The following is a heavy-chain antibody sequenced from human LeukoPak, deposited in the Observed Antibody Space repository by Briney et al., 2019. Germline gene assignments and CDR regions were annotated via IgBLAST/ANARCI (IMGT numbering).Heavy chain of an antibody. Sequence: SETLSLTCTVSGDSIRTYHWSWIRQPPGKGLEWIGYIYYSGSTNYNPSLMTRVTISLDTSKNQFSLKLSSVTAADTAVYYCARHRGYTYGRTFDYWVQGSLVTVSS. CDR2: IYYSGST. J-gene: IGHJ4*02. V-gene: IGHV4-59*08. CDR1: GDSIRTYH. CDR3: ARHRGYTYGRTFDY. D-gene: IGHD5-18*01.